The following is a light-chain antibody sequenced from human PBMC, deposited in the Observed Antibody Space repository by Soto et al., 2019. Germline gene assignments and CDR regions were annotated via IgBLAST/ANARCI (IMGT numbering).Light chain of an antibody. CDR2: GAS. V-gene: IGKV3-20*01. Sequence: EIVLMQSPGTLSLSPGERARLSCRASQSVSSYYVAWYQQKPGQAPRLLIYGASSRATGIPDRFSGSGSGTDFTLTISRLEPEDFAVYYCQQYGSSSGTFGQGTKVDI. CDR1: QSVSSYY. CDR3: QQYGSSSGT. J-gene: IGKJ1*01.